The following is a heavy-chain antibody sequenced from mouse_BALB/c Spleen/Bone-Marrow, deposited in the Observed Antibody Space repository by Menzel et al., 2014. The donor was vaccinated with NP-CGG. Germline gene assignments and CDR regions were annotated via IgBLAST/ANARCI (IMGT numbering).Heavy chain of an antibody. J-gene: IGHJ2*01. CDR2: ISSGGSYT. Sequence: EVKVVESGGDLVKPGGSLKLSCAASGFTFSSYGMSWVRQTPDKRLEWVATISSGGSYTYYPDSVKGRFTISRDNAKNTLYLQMSSLKSEDTAMYYCARQTVLSGVDYWGQGTTLTVSS. CDR1: GFTFSSYG. V-gene: IGHV5-6*01. CDR3: ARQTVLSGVDY. D-gene: IGHD3-1*01.